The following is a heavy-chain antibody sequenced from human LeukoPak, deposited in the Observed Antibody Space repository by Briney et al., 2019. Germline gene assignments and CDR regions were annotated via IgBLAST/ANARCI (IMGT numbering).Heavy chain of an antibody. V-gene: IGHV3-48*03. D-gene: IGHD3-22*01. Sequence: PGGSLRLSCAASGFTFSSYEMNWVRQAPGKGLDWVSYISISGSTIYYADSVKGRFTISRDNAKNSLYLQMNSLRAEDTAVYYCARDYYDSSGYYYYYYGMDVWGQGTTVTVSS. CDR3: ARDYYDSSGYYYYYYGMDV. CDR1: GFTFSSYE. J-gene: IGHJ6*02. CDR2: ISISGSTI.